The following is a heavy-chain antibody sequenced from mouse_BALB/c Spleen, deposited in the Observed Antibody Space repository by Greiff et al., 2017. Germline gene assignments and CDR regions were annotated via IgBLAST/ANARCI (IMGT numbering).Heavy chain of an antibody. V-gene: IGHV3-8*02. J-gene: IGHJ1*01. D-gene: IGHD1-1*01. CDR1: GDSITSVY. CDR2: ISYSGST. Sequence: ESGPSLVKPSQTLSLTCSVTGDSITSVYWNWIRKFPGNKLEYMGYISYSGSTYYNPSLKSRISITRDTSKNQYYLQLNSVTTEDTATYYCARLGILWYFDVWGAGTTVTVSS. CDR3: ARLGILWYFDV.